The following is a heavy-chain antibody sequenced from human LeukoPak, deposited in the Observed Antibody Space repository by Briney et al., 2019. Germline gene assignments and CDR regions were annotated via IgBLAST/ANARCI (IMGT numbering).Heavy chain of an antibody. CDR1: GFTFSSYG. J-gene: IGHJ6*03. CDR2: IRYDGSNK. CDR3: AKGGGYEAQYYYYYLDV. Sequence: GGSLRLSCAAFGFTFSSYGMHWVRQAPGKGLEWVAFIRYDGSNKYYADSVKGRFTISRDNSKNTLYLQMKSLRAEDTAVYYCAKGGGYEAQYYYYYLDVWGKGTTVTISS. D-gene: IGHD5-12*01. V-gene: IGHV3-30*02.